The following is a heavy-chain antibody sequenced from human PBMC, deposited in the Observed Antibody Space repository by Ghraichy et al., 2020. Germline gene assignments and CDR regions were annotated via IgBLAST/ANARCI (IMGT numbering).Heavy chain of an antibody. CDR3: ASSGTFEYSSSSSFGY. V-gene: IGHV1-18*04. CDR2: ISAYNGNT. D-gene: IGHD6-6*01. CDR1: GYTFTSYG. Sequence: ASVKVSCKASGYTFTSYGISWVRQAPGQGLEWMGWISAYNGNTNYAQKLQGRVTMTTDTSTSTAYMELRSLRSDDTAVYYCASSGTFEYSSSSSFGYWGQGTLVTVSS. J-gene: IGHJ4*02.